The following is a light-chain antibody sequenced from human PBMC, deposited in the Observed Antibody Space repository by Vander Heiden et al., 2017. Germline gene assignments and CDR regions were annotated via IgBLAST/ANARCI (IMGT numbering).Light chain of an antibody. CDR2: AAS. V-gene: IGKV1-39*01. J-gene: IGKJ3*01. Sequence: DIQMTKSPAYLSASVGDRVTITCRARQSSSSYLNGYQQKPGKAPKLLIYAASSLQIGVPSRFRCSGSWTDFTLTISSLQPEDFATYYCQQSDSTPGFGPGTKVDIK. CDR3: QQSDSTPG. CDR1: QSSSSY.